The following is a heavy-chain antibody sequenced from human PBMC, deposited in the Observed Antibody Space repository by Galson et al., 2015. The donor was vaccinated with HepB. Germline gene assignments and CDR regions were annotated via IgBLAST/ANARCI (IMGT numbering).Heavy chain of an antibody. J-gene: IGHJ6*03. D-gene: IGHD2-2*01. V-gene: IGHV1-18*01. CDR1: GYTFTSYG. CDR3: ARGYCSSTSCLNYYYYYYMDV. Sequence: SVKVSCKASGYTFTSYGISWVRQAPGQGLEWMGWISAYNGNTNYAQKLQGRVTMTTDTSTSTAYMELRSLRSDDTAVYYCARGYCSSTSCLNYYYYYYMDVWGKGTTVTVSS. CDR2: ISAYNGNT.